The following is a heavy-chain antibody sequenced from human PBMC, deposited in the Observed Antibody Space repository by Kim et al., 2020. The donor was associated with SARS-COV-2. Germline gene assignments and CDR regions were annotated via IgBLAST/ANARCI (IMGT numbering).Heavy chain of an antibody. CDR3: ARCTPYYYGSGSSEFDY. D-gene: IGHD3-10*01. CDR2: IYPGDSDT. Sequence: GESLKISCKGSGYSFTSYWIGWVRQMPGKGLEWMGIIYPGDSDTRYSPSFQGQVTISADKSISTAYLQWSSLKASDTAMYYCARCTPYYYGSGSSEFDYWGQGTLVTVSS. J-gene: IGHJ4*02. V-gene: IGHV5-51*01. CDR1: GYSFTSYW.